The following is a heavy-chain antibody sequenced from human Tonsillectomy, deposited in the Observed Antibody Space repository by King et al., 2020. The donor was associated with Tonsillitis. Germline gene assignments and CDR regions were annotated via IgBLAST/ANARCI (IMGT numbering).Heavy chain of an antibody. D-gene: IGHD3-22*01. Sequence: QLQESGPGLVKPSETLSLICTVSGGSISSSSYHWGWIRQPPGKGLEWIGSIYHSGSTYYNPSLKSRVTISVDTSKNQFSLKLSSLTAADTAVYYCARDDSSGYDYYYYGMDVWGQGTTVTVSS. V-gene: IGHV4-39*07. CDR3: ARDDSSGYDYYYYGMDV. CDR2: IYHSGST. J-gene: IGHJ6*02. CDR1: GGSISSSSYH.